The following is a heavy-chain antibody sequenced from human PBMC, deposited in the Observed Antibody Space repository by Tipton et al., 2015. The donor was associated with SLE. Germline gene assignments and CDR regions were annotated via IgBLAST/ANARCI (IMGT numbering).Heavy chain of an antibody. J-gene: IGHJ4*02. D-gene: IGHD3-3*01. CDR3: ARGGLTLFGMVTSDY. CDR2: FAHSGSS. V-gene: IGHV4-38-2*02. Sequence: TLSLTCTVSGSSISNYYWSWIRQSAGKGLEWIGSFAHSGSSFYNPSLKSRVSISTDTSRNEFSLRLNSVTAADTAVYYCARGGLTLFGMVTSDYWGQGTLVTVSS. CDR1: GSSISNYY.